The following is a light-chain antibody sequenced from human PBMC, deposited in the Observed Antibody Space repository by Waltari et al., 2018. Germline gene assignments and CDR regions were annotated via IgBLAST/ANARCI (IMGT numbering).Light chain of an antibody. CDR3: QQSYTTPPMYT. Sequence: DIQITQSPSSLSASVGHRVTILCRASQNIDSDLNWYQQKPGKAPRLLIYAASSLQRGVPSRFSGSGSGTDFTLTVSSLQPEDFAIYYCQQSYTTPPMYTFGQGTKLEIK. J-gene: IGKJ2*01. CDR2: AAS. V-gene: IGKV1-39*01. CDR1: QNIDSD.